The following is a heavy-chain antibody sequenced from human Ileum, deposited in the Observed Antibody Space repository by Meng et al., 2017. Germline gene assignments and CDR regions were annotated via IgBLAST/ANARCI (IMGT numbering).Heavy chain of an antibody. V-gene: IGHV3-7*01. Sequence: GESLKISCAASGLTFSRYWMSWVRQAPGKGLEWVANINQDGSEKDYVDSVKGRFTISRDNAKNSLNLQMNSLGAEDTSVYYCAISASCGGDCYPYYFDYWGQGTLVTVS. J-gene: IGHJ4*02. CDR1: GLTFSRYW. CDR3: AISASCGGDCYPYYFDY. CDR2: INQDGSEK. D-gene: IGHD2-21*02.